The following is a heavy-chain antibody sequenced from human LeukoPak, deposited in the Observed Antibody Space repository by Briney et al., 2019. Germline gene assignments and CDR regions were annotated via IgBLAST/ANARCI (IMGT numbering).Heavy chain of an antibody. J-gene: IGHJ4*02. CDR3: AKRLEVVATTIDY. CDR2: INSDGSTT. D-gene: IGHD5-12*01. Sequence: GGSLRLSCAASGFTFRGYWMHWVRHAPGKGLVWVSRINSDGSTTTYADSVRGRFTISRGNSKNTLYLQMNSLRGEDTAVYYCAKRLEVVATTIDYWGQGTLVTVSS. CDR1: GFTFRGYW. V-gene: IGHV3-74*01.